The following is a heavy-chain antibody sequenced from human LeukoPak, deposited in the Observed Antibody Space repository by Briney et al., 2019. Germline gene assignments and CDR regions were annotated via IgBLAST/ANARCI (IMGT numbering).Heavy chain of an antibody. V-gene: IGHV4-34*01. CDR3: ATSSGYGAFDI. CDR2: INHSGST. Sequence: PSETLSLTCAVYGGSFSGYYWSWIRQPPGKGLEWIGEINHSGSTNYNPSLKSRVTISVDTSKNQFSPKLSSVTAADTAVYYCATSSGYGAFDIWGQGTMVTVSS. CDR1: GGSFSGYY. J-gene: IGHJ3*02. D-gene: IGHD5-12*01.